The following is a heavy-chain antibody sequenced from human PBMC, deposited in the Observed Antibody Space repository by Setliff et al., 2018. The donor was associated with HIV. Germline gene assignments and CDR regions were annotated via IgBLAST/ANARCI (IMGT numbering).Heavy chain of an antibody. J-gene: IGHJ3*02. CDR1: GGSFSGYY. CDR2: INHSGST. D-gene: IGHD2-21*01. CDR3: ARPRLRGSGAFDI. Sequence: SETLSLTCAVYGGSFSGYYWSWIRQPPGKGLEWIGEINHSGSTNYNPSLKSRVTISVDTSKNQFSLKLSAVTAADTAVYYCARPRLRGSGAFDIWGQGTMVTVSS. V-gene: IGHV4-34*01.